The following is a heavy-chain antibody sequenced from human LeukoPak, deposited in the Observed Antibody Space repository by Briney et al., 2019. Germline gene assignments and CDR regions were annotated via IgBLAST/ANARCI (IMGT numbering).Heavy chain of an antibody. V-gene: IGHV3-21*01. Sequence: GGSLRLSCAASGFTFSSYSMNWVRQAPGKGLEWVSSISSSSSYIYYADSVKGRFTISRDNAKNSLYLQMNSLRAEDTAVYYCASGSIVGATTGLHNDWGQGTLVTVSS. CDR3: ASGSIVGATTGLHND. D-gene: IGHD1-26*01. CDR2: ISSSSSYI. J-gene: IGHJ4*02. CDR1: GFTFSSYS.